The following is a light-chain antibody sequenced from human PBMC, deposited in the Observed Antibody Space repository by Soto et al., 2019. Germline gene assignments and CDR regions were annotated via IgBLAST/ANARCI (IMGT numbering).Light chain of an antibody. Sequence: EIVLTQSPGTLSLSPGERATLSCRASQSVSTNYLAWYQQKPGQAPRLLIYDASSRATGVPDKFRGSGSGTDFTLIISRLEPEDFAVYYCQQYASSLTCGGGTKIEIK. J-gene: IGKJ4*01. V-gene: IGKV3-20*01. CDR3: QQYASSLT. CDR1: QSVSTNY. CDR2: DAS.